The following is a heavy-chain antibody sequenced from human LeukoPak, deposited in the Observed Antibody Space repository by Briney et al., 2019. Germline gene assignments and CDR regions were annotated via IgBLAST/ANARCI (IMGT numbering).Heavy chain of an antibody. V-gene: IGHV3-21*06. CDR3: ARSTSTSYYFHSMDV. CDR2: ISSSTSDI. CDR1: GFTITGYT. Sequence: PGGSLRLSCAASGFTITGYTINWVRQAPGKGLEWVSYISSSTSDIYYADSVKGRFTILRDNAKNSLFLEMNGLRAEDTAVYYCARSTSTSYYFHSMDVWGKGTTVIVSS. J-gene: IGHJ6*03. D-gene: IGHD2/OR15-2a*01.